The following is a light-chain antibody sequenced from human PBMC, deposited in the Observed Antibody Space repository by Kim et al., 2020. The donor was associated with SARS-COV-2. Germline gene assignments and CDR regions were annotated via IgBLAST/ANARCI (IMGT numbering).Light chain of an antibody. CDR2: EVS. J-gene: IGLJ2*01. CDR3: SSYAGSNNLV. CDR1: SSDVVGYNY. V-gene: IGLV2-8*01. Sequence: SLTICCVGTSSDVVGYNYVSWYQQHPGKAPKLMIYEVSKRPSGVPDRFSGSKSGNTASLTVSGLQAEDEADYYCSSYAGSNNLVFGGGTQLTVL.